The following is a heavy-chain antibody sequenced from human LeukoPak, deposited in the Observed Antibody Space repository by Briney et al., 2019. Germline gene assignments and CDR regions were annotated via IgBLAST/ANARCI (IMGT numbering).Heavy chain of an antibody. D-gene: IGHD4-17*01. Sequence: SVKVSCKASGGTFSSYAISWVRQAPGQGLEWMGRIIPILGIANHAQKFQGRVTITADKSTSTAYMELSSLRSEDTAVYYCARAGGYMTTVTLLYYYGMDVWGQGTTVTVSS. CDR1: GGTFSSYA. J-gene: IGHJ6*02. CDR3: ARAGGYMTTVTLLYYYGMDV. V-gene: IGHV1-69*04. CDR2: IIPILGIA.